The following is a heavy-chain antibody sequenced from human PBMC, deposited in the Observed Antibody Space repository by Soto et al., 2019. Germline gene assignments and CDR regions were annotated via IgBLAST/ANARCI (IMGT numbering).Heavy chain of an antibody. J-gene: IGHJ6*02. V-gene: IGHV4-4*07. Sequence: PSETLSLTCTVSGVSISSYYWSWIRQPAGKGLEWIGRIYTSGSTNYNPSLKSRVTMSVDTSKNQFSLKLSSVTAADTAVYYCARVRIAARTGAYGMDVWGQGTTVTVSS. CDR2: IYTSGST. CDR3: ARVRIAARTGAYGMDV. CDR1: GVSISSYY. D-gene: IGHD6-6*01.